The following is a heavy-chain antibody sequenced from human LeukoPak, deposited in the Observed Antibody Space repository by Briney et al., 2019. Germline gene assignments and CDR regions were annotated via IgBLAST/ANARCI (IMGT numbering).Heavy chain of an antibody. CDR1: GGSFSGYY. Sequence: PETLSLTCAVYGGSFSGYYWSWIRQPPGKGLEWIGEINHSGSTNYNPSLKSRVTISVDTSKNQFSLKLSSVTAADTAVYYCASTSGYSSSWYRVAYGMDVWGQGTTVTVSS. CDR2: INHSGST. D-gene: IGHD6-13*01. CDR3: ASTSGYSSSWYRVAYGMDV. J-gene: IGHJ6*02. V-gene: IGHV4-34*01.